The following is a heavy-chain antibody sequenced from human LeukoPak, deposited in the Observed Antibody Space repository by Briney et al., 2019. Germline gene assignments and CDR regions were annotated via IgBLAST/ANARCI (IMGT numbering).Heavy chain of an antibody. CDR2: IYYSGST. CDR1: GGSISSSSYY. J-gene: IGHJ6*03. Sequence: PSETLSLTCTVSGGSISSSSYYWGWIRQPPGKGLEWIGSIYYSGSTYYNPSLKSRVTISVDTSKNQFSLKLSSVTAADTAVYYCASCIRHDSSGYRYYYYYYYMDVWGKGTTVTVSS. D-gene: IGHD3-22*01. V-gene: IGHV4-39*01. CDR3: ASCIRHDSSGYRYYYYYYYMDV.